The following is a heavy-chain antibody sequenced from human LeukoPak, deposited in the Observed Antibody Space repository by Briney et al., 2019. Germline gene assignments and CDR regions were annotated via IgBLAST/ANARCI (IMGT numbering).Heavy chain of an antibody. Sequence: GGSLRLSCAASGFTFTSYSMNWVRQAPGKGLEWVGRIKPKTDGETTEYAAPVKGRFSISRDDSKNMLYLQMNSLKTEDTAVYYCITLLPYSAQGGQGTLVTVSS. J-gene: IGHJ4*02. CDR3: ITLLPYSAQ. V-gene: IGHV3-15*07. CDR2: IKPKTDGETT. CDR1: GFTFTSYS. D-gene: IGHD2-21*01.